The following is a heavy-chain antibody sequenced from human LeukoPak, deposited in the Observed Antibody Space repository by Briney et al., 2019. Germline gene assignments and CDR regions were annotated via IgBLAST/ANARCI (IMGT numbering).Heavy chain of an antibody. J-gene: IGHJ4*02. CDR1: GYTFTSYD. CDR3: ASSPCSGGSCYFAY. CDR2: MNPNSGNT. Sequence: ASVKVSCKASGYTFTSYDINWVRQATGQGLEWMGWMNPNSGNTNYAQKFQGWVTMTRDTSISTAYMELSRLRSDDTAVYYCASSPCSGGSCYFAYWGQGTLVTVSS. V-gene: IGHV1-2*04. D-gene: IGHD2-15*01.